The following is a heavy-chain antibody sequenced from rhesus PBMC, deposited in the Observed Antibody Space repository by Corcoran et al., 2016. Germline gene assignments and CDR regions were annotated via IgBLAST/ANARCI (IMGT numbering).Heavy chain of an antibody. CDR3: AREGDSGFRLDYFDY. Sequence: QLQLQESGPGLVKPSETLSVTCAVSGGSISSSYWRWIRQAPGKGLEWIGYIYGGGSSTNYNPALKSRVTLSVDTSKNQLSLKLSSVTTADTAVYYCAREGDSGFRLDYFDYWGQGVLVTVSS. J-gene: IGHJ4*01. CDR1: GGSISSSY. D-gene: IGHD3S6*01. CDR2: IYGGGSST. V-gene: IGHV4-169*02.